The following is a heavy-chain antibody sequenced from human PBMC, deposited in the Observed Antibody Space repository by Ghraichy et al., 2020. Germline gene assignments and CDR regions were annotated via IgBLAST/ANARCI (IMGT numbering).Heavy chain of an antibody. Sequence: GESLNISCAASGFTFSRYWMSWVRQAPGKGLEWVANIKEDGREKYYVDSVKGRFTISRDNAKNSLFLQMSSLGAEDTAVYYCARYPYGMDVWGQGTTVTVSS. CDR1: GFTFSRYW. V-gene: IGHV3-7*01. J-gene: IGHJ6*02. CDR2: IKEDGREK. CDR3: ARYPYGMDV.